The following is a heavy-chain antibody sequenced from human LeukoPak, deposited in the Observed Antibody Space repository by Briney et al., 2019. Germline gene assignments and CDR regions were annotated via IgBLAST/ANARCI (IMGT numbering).Heavy chain of an antibody. V-gene: IGHV4-59*08. CDR3: ARRQRQWRGYYFDY. Sequence: SETLSLTCTVSGGSISSYYWSWIRRPPGKGLEWIGYIYYSGSTNYNPSLKSRVTISVDTSKNQFSLKLSSVTAADTAVYYCARRQRQWRGYYFDYWGQGTLVTVSS. CDR1: GGSISSYY. J-gene: IGHJ4*02. D-gene: IGHD6-19*01. CDR2: IYYSGST.